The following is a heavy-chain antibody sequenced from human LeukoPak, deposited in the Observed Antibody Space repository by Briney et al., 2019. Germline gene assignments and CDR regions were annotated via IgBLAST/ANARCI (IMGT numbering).Heavy chain of an antibody. D-gene: IGHD3-10*01. Sequence: PSQTLSLTCTVSGGSISSYYWSWIRQPPGKGLEWIGYIYYSGSTKYNPSLKSRVTISVDTSKNQFSLKMSSVTAADTAVYYCARNHGSGRGEWFDPWGQGTLVTVSS. CDR2: IYYSGST. CDR3: ARNHGSGRGEWFDP. J-gene: IGHJ5*02. V-gene: IGHV4-59*01. CDR1: GGSISSYY.